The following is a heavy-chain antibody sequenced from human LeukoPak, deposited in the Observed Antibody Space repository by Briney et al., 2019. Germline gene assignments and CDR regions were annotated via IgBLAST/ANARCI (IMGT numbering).Heavy chain of an antibody. CDR2: ISSSSSDI. Sequence: GGSLRLSCAASGFTFSDYSINWVRQAPGKGLEWVSAISSSSSDIYYTDSVKGRFTISRDNANNFLYLQVSSLRAEDTAVYYCATGYTSGTRIDYWGQGTLVSVSS. J-gene: IGHJ4*02. V-gene: IGHV3-21*01. D-gene: IGHD6-19*01. CDR1: GFTFSDYS. CDR3: ATGYTSGTRIDY.